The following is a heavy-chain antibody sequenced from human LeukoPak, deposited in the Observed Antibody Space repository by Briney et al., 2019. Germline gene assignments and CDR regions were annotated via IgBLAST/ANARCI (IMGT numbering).Heavy chain of an antibody. CDR1: GFTFTNYN. CDR3: ASPSIVGDCFGGSCYAFDA. D-gene: IGHD2-15*01. J-gene: IGHJ3*01. CDR2: ISTSSATI. V-gene: IGHV3-48*02. Sequence: PGGSLRLSCAASGFTFTNYNFNWVRQAPGKGLEWASYISTSSATISYADSVKGRFTISRDNARNSLYLHMNSLRDEDTAVYFCASPSIVGDCFGGSCYAFDAWGQGTMVTVSS.